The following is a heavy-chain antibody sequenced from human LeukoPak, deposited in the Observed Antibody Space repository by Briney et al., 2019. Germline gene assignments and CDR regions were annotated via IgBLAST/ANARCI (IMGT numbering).Heavy chain of an antibody. J-gene: IGHJ4*02. CDR1: GFTFSGPA. CDR2: IRNKANKYAT. D-gene: IGHD3-10*01. V-gene: IGHV3-73*01. CDR3: TRLGSSGPTLGRAY. Sequence: GGSLRLSCAASGFTFSGPAMHWVRQASGKGLEWVGRIRNKANKYATGYAASVKGRFSISRDDSKNTAYLQMNSLKTEDTAVYYCTRLGSSGPTLGRAYWGQRTLVTVSS.